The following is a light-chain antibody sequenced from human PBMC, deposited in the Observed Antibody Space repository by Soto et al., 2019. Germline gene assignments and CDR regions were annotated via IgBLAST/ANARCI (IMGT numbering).Light chain of an antibody. CDR2: GAS. J-gene: IGKJ5*01. CDR1: QGVSSSY. CDR3: KQYGSSIT. Sequence: ELVLTQSPGTLSLSPGARATLSCRASQGVSSSYLAWYQQKPGQAPRLLIYGASSRATGIQDRFSGSGSGTEFTLTIRRLEPEDFAVYYCKQYGSSITCGQGTRLEIK. V-gene: IGKV3-20*01.